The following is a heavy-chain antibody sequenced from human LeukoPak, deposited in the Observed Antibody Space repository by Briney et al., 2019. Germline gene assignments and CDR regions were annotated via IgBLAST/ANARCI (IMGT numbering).Heavy chain of an antibody. Sequence: GGSLRLSCAASGNYWMHWVRQVPGKGLVWVSHINSDGSWTSYADSVKGRFTISRDNSKNTLYLQMNSLRAEDTAVYYCTKEVVEAAQGYFSSAMDVWGQGTTVTVSS. V-gene: IGHV3-74*01. D-gene: IGHD2-2*01. CDR1: GNYW. J-gene: IGHJ6*02. CDR2: INSDGSWT. CDR3: TKEVVEAAQGYFSSAMDV.